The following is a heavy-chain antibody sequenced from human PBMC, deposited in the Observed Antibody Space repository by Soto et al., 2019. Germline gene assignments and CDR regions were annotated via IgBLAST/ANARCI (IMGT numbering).Heavy chain of an antibody. J-gene: IGHJ3*02. Sequence: EVQLAESGGDLVQPGGSLRLSCAASGFSFSYYWMYWVRQAPGRGLEWVANIQETGREKNYVDPVRGRFAISRDNAKNSLYLQMNSLRADDTAVYYCATYRYCDSAGCRWGFDIWGQGTVVTVSS. V-gene: IGHV3-7*01. CDR2: IQETGREK. CDR1: GFSFSYYW. CDR3: ATYRYCDSAGCRWGFDI. D-gene: IGHD2-15*01.